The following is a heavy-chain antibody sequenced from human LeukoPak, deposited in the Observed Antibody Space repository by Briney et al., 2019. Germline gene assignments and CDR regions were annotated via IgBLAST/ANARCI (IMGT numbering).Heavy chain of an antibody. CDR1: GFTFSSYA. V-gene: IGHV3-23*01. J-gene: IGHJ4*02. D-gene: IGHD6-19*01. Sequence: PGGSLRLSCAVSGFTFSSYAMSWVRQAPGKGLEWVSGISGSGGSTYYADSVKGRFTISRDNSKNTLYLQMNSLRAEDTAVYYCAKVEVAGHCYYWGQGTLVTVSS. CDR2: ISGSGGST. CDR3: AKVEVAGHCYY.